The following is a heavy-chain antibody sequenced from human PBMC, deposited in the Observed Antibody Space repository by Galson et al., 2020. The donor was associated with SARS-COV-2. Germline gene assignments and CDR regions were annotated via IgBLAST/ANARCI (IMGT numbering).Heavy chain of an antibody. CDR1: GFTFSSYA. Sequence: GGSLRLSCAASGFTFSSYAMSWARQAPGKGLEWVQAISGSGGSTYYADSVKGRYTISRDNSKNTLYLQMNSLRAEDTAVYYCAKGFRAGGSYLAYWGQGTLVTVSS. CDR2: ISGSGGST. CDR3: AKGFRAGGSYLAY. V-gene: IGHV3-23*01. J-gene: IGHJ4*02. D-gene: IGHD1-26*01.